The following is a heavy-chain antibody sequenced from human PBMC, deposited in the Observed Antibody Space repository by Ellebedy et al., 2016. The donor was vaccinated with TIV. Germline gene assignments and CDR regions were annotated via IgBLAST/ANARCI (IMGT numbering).Heavy chain of an antibody. Sequence: SETLSLTCTVPGGSISSYYWSWIRQPPGKGLEWIGYIYYSGSTNYNPSLKSRVTISVDTSKNQFSLKLSSVTAADTAVYYCASCRDGYRLDAFDIWGQGTMVTVSS. CDR1: GGSISSYY. D-gene: IGHD5-24*01. V-gene: IGHV4-59*01. CDR3: ASCRDGYRLDAFDI. CDR2: IYYSGST. J-gene: IGHJ3*02.